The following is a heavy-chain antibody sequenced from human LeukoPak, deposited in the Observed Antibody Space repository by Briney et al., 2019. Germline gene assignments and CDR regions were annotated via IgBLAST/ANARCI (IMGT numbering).Heavy chain of an antibody. CDR3: GRAVGSFDWLPLFDY. J-gene: IGHJ4*02. D-gene: IGHD3-9*01. CDR1: GYSIRSGFY. Sequence: PSETLSLTCSVSGYSIRSGFYWGWIRQSPGKGLEWIANIYHSGITYYTPSLKSRVTISVDTSKNQFYLKLSSVTAADTAVYYCGRAVGSFDWLPLFDYWGQGTLVTASS. V-gene: IGHV4-38-2*02. CDR2: IYHSGIT.